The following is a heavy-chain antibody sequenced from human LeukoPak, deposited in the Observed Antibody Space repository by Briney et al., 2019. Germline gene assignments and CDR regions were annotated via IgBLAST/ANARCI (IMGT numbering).Heavy chain of an antibody. CDR1: GFTFSNYW. D-gene: IGHD6-13*01. V-gene: IGHV3-74*01. CDR3: AKHGFAGISAAGDY. J-gene: IGHJ4*02. Sequence: GGSLRLSCAASGFTFSNYWMHWVRQTPGKGLVWVSQINNFGTSTTYADSVKGRFTISRDDAKNTLYLQMNSLRAEDTAVYYCAKHGFAGISAAGDYWGQGTLVTVSS. CDR2: INNFGTST.